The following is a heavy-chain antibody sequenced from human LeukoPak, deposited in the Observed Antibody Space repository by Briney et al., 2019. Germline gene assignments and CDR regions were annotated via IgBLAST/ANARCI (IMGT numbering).Heavy chain of an antibody. CDR1: GFTFSNYW. J-gene: IGHJ4*02. CDR3: VRGQTIDY. CDR2: IKSDGTGI. D-gene: IGHD3-3*01. Sequence: GGSLRLSCTTPGFTFSNYWMYWVRQAPGKGLVWVSRIKSDGTGITYTDSVEGRFTISRDNAKNTLYLQMNSLRDEDTAVYYCVRGQTIDYWGQGTLVTVSS. V-gene: IGHV3-74*01.